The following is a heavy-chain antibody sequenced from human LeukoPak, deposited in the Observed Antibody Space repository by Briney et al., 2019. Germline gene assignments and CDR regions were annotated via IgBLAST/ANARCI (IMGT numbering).Heavy chain of an antibody. CDR2: ISSSSSQI. CDR3: ARGTDITATGSDF. V-gene: IGHV3-21*01. CDR1: GFTFSIYA. Sequence: GGSLRLSCAASGFTFSIYAMNWVRQAPGKGLEWVSSISSSSSQIYYADSMKGRFTISRDDAKNSLYLQMSSLRAEDTAVYYCARGTDITATGSDFWGQGTLVTVSS. J-gene: IGHJ4*02. D-gene: IGHD6-13*01.